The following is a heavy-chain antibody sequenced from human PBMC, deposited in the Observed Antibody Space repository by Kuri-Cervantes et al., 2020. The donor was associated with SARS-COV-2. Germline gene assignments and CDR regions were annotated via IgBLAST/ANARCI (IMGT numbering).Heavy chain of an antibody. CDR2: FKSKAAGGTI. CDR1: GGSISSHY. CDR3: ATGSTSGWYRRDFDF. Sequence: GGSLRLSCTVSGGSISSHYWSWIRQPPGKGLEWIGRFKSKAAGGTIVYAAPVQGRFTISRDDSRNTLYLQMNSLKTEDTAVYYCATGSTSGWYRRDFDFWGPGTLVTVSS. D-gene: IGHD6-19*01. V-gene: IGHV3-15*01. J-gene: IGHJ4*02.